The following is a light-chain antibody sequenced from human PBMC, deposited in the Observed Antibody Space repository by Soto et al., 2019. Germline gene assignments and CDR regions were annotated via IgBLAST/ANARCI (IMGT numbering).Light chain of an antibody. J-gene: IGKJ2*01. CDR2: AAS. CDR3: QQSHSIPYT. Sequence: DIQMTQSPSSLSASVGARVTITCRAGQTISSYLNWYQQKPGKAPKLLIYAASILQSGVPSRFSCSGSGTYFTLTISSLQPEDFSTYYCQQSHSIPYTFGQGTKLEIK. CDR1: QTISSY. V-gene: IGKV1-39*01.